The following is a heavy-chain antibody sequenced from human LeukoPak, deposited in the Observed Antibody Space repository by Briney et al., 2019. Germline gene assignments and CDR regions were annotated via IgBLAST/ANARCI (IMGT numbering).Heavy chain of an antibody. CDR1: GFTFTNSA. CDR2: ISDSADNT. J-gene: IGHJ6*03. D-gene: IGHD1-7*01. Sequence: PGGSLRLSCAASGFTFTNSAMTWVRQAPGKGLEWVSSISDSADNTFYADSVKGRFTISRDNSKSTLYLEVNSPRAEDTAVYYCAKGIGTTFRFRTYYYYYMDVWGKGTTVTVSS. V-gene: IGHV3-23*01. CDR3: AKGIGTTFRFRTYYYYYMDV.